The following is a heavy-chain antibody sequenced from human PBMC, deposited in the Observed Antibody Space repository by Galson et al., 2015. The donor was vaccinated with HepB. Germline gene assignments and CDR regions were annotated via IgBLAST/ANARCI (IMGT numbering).Heavy chain of an antibody. J-gene: IGHJ6*02. Sequence: SLRPSCAAYGFTFSLYAMHWVRQAPGKGLEWVAGISYDGRITYYADSVRGRFTISRDNSLNTLYLEMNSLRPEDTAVYYCARDPGLVVPAEYGMDVWGQGTTVIVSS. CDR2: ISYDGRIT. D-gene: IGHD2-15*01. CDR1: GFTFSLYA. V-gene: IGHV3-30*04. CDR3: ARDPGLVVPAEYGMDV.